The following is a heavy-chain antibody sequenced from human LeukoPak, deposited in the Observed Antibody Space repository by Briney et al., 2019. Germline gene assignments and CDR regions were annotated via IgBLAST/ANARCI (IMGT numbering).Heavy chain of an antibody. J-gene: IGHJ5*02. CDR1: GYTFTSYG. V-gene: IGHV1-18*01. CDR3: ARGGSNWFDP. D-gene: IGHD3-16*01. CDR2: ISVQNGKT. Sequence: ASVKASCKAFGYTFTSYGISWVRQAPGQGLEWMGWISVQNGKTEYAQKFQGRVTMTTDTSTSTAYMEVRSLRSDDTAVYYCARGGSNWFDPWGQGILVTVSS.